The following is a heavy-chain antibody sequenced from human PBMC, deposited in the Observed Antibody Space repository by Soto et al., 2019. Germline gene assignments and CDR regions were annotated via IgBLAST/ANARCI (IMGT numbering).Heavy chain of an antibody. CDR3: ARSPPGVGGRYYFDF. J-gene: IGHJ4*02. CDR2: IWYDGSNK. CDR1: GFAFSSYG. Sequence: QVQLVESGGGVVQPGRSLRLSCAASGFAFSSYGMHWVRQTPGKGLEWVALIWYDGSNKYYADSVKGRFTISRDNSKNTLYLHMHSLRAEDTAVYFCARSPPGVGGRYYFDFWGQVALVTVSS. V-gene: IGHV3-33*01. D-gene: IGHD2-15*01.